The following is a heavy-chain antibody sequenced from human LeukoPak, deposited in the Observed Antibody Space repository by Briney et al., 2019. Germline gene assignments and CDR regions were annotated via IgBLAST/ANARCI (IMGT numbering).Heavy chain of an antibody. Sequence: GGSLRLSCAASGFTFSNYAMHWVRQAPGKGLEWGTLISYDGSNKFYADSVKGRFTISRDNSKNTLYLQMNSLRAEDTAVYYCARNSYDYYDTSGYRLDDWGQGTLVTVSS. CDR1: GFTFSNYA. D-gene: IGHD3-22*01. CDR2: ISYDGSNK. CDR3: ARNSYDYYDTSGYRLDD. J-gene: IGHJ4*02. V-gene: IGHV3-30*04.